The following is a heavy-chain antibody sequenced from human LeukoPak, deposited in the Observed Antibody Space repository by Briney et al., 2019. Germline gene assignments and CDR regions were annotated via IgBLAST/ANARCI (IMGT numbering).Heavy chain of an antibody. CDR1: GYTFTSYD. CDR3: ARGGDIVLMVYATNFDS. CDR2: INPNSGNT. V-gene: IGHV1-8*01. Sequence: ASVKVSCKASGYTFTSYDINWVRQATGQGLEWMGWINPNSGNTGYAQKFQGRVTMTRDTSINTAYMELSSLRSEDTAMYYCARGGDIVLMVYATNFDSWGQGTLVTVSS. J-gene: IGHJ4*02. D-gene: IGHD2-8*01.